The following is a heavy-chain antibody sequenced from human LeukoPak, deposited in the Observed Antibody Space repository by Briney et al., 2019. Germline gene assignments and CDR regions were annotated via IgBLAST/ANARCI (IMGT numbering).Heavy chain of an antibody. CDR3: ARALAVAGRFYFDY. CDR2: IYYSGST. V-gene: IGHV4-61*05. J-gene: IGHJ4*02. Sequence: SETLSLTCTVSGGSISSSSYYWGWIRQPPGKGLEWIGYIYYSGSTSYNPSLKSRVTISVDTSKNQFSLKLSSVTAADTAVYYCARALAVAGRFYFDYWGQGTLVTVSS. CDR1: GGSISSSSYY. D-gene: IGHD6-19*01.